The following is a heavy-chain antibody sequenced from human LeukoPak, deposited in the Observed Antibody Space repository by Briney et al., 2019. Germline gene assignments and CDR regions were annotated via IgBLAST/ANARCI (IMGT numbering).Heavy chain of an antibody. J-gene: IGHJ1*01. CDR1: GFTFSSYA. CDR2: ISGSGAYT. V-gene: IGHV3-23*01. D-gene: IGHD3-10*01. CDR3: TKYFASGSYYKLPH. Sequence: GGSLRLSCAASGFTFSSYAMTWVRQAPGKGLEWVSTISGSGAYTYYADSVKGRFTISRDNSKNTLYLQMNSLRAEDTAVYYCTKYFASGSYYKLPHWGQGTLVTVSS.